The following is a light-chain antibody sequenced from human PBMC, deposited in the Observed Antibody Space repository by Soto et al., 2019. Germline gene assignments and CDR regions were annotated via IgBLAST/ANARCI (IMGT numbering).Light chain of an antibody. J-gene: IGKJ1*01. Sequence: DIQMTQSPSTLSASVGDRVTITCRASQSISSWLAWYQQKPGKAPKLLIYKASSLESGVPSRFSGSGSGTEFTLTISSLQPDDFATYYYQQYNSHWTFGQGTKVEIK. CDR1: QSISSW. CDR2: KAS. CDR3: QQYNSHWT. V-gene: IGKV1-5*03.